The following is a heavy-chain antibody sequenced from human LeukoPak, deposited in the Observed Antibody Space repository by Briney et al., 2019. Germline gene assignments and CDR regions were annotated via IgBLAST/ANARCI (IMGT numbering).Heavy chain of an antibody. Sequence: GGSLRLSCAASGFTFSSYAMSWVRQAPGKGLEWVSGISGSGGSTYYADSVKGRFTISRDNSKNTLYLQMNSLRAEDTAVYYCAKSFGDYGDYVSPFGYWGQGTLVTVSS. CDR1: GFTFSSYA. J-gene: IGHJ4*02. CDR3: AKSFGDYGDYVSPFGY. V-gene: IGHV3-23*01. CDR2: ISGSGGST. D-gene: IGHD4-17*01.